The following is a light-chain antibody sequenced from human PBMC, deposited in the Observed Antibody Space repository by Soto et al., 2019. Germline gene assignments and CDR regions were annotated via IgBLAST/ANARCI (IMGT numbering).Light chain of an antibody. J-gene: IGLJ1*01. Sequence: SVLTQPPSVSAAPGQKVTISCSGSSSNIGNNDVSWYQQLPGTAPKVLIYDNNKRPSGIPDRISGSKSGTSATLGITGLQTGDEADYYCGTWDTNSYVFGTGTKLTVL. CDR1: SSNIGNND. V-gene: IGLV1-51*01. CDR2: DNN. CDR3: GTWDTNSYV.